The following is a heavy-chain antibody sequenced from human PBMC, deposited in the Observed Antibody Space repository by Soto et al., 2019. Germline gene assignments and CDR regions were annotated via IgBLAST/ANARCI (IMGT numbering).Heavy chain of an antibody. CDR3: ARHHDYGDYGWFDP. J-gene: IGHJ5*02. Sequence: ASVKVSCKASGGTFSSYTISWVRQAPGQGLEWMGRIIPILGIANYAQKFQGRVTITADKSTSTAYMELSSLRSEDTAVYYCARHHDYGDYGWFDPWGQGTLVTVSS. V-gene: IGHV1-69*02. CDR1: GGTFSSYT. D-gene: IGHD4-17*01. CDR2: IIPILGIA.